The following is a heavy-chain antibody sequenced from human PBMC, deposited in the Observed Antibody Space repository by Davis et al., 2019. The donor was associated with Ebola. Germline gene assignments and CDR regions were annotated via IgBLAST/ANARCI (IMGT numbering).Heavy chain of an antibody. V-gene: IGHV4-59*01. Sequence: SETLSLTCTVSGGSISSYYWSWIRQPPGKGLEWIGYIYYSGSTNYNPSLKSRVTISVDTSKNQFSLKLSSVTAADTAVYYCARVDMTTVTFDYWGQGTPVTVSS. CDR2: IYYSGST. CDR3: ARVDMTTVTFDY. D-gene: IGHD4-17*01. CDR1: GGSISSYY. J-gene: IGHJ4*02.